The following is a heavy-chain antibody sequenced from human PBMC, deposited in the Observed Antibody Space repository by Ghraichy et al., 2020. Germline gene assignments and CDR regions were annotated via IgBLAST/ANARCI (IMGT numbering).Heavy chain of an antibody. D-gene: IGHD3-22*01. CDR2: ISNDASEK. J-gene: IGHJ3*01. CDR3: AKATGGSAYSPSEK. Sequence: GGSLRLSCAASGFTFSSCGIHWVRQAPGKGLEWVAVISNDASEKYYGDSVKGRFSISRDNSENTVNLQMNSLRVEDTAVYYCAKATGGSAYSPSEKWGQGTMVTISS. V-gene: IGHV3-30*18. CDR1: GFTFSSCG.